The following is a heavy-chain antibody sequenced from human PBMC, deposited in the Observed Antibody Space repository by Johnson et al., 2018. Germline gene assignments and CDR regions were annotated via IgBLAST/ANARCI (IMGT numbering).Heavy chain of an antibody. CDR1: GYSFTSYW. D-gene: IGHD2-21*02. CDR2: IYPGDSDT. Sequence: EVQLVESGAEVKKPGESLKISCKGSGYSFTSYWIGWVRQMPGKGLEWMGIIYPGDSDTRYSPSFQGPGTSSADKSISTAYLQWSSLKAPDTAMYYCARPLGDCGGDCYSPHDAFDIWGQGTMVTVSS. CDR3: ARPLGDCGGDCYSPHDAFDI. V-gene: IGHV5-51*03. J-gene: IGHJ3*02.